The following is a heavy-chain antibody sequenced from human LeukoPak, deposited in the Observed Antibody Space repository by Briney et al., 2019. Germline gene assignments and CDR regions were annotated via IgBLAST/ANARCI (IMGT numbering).Heavy chain of an antibody. J-gene: IGHJ1*01. CDR1: GYTFTSYD. V-gene: IGHV1-8*01. CDR2: MNPNSGNT. CDR3: ARAGVAARRWG. D-gene: IGHD6-6*01. Sequence: GASVKASCKASGYTFTSYDINWVRQATGQGLEWMGGMNPNSGNTGYAQKFQGRVTMTRNSSISTAYMELSSLRSEDTAVYYCARAGVAARRWGWGQGTLVTVSS.